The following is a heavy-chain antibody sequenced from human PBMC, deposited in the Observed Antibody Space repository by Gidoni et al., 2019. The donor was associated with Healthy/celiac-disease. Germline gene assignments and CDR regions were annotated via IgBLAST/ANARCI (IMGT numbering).Heavy chain of an antibody. V-gene: IGHV1-2*02. Sequence: QVQLVQSGAEVKKPGASVKVSCKASGSTFTGYYMPWVRQAPGQGLEWMGWINPNSGGTNYAQKVQGRVTMTRDTSISTAYMELSRLRSDDTAVYYCARAGRNLYDTAPAEDNWFDPGGQGTLVTVSS. CDR2: INPNSGGT. D-gene: IGHD1-1*01. J-gene: IGHJ5*02. CDR1: GSTFTGYY. CDR3: ARAGRNLYDTAPAEDNWFDP.